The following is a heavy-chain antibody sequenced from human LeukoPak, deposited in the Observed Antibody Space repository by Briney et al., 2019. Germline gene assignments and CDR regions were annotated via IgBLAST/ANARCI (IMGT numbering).Heavy chain of an antibody. J-gene: IGHJ1*01. CDR2: ISGSGGST. D-gene: IGHD4-17*01. V-gene: IGHV3-23*01. CDR3: AKEIYGDATGARFQH. CDR1: GFTFSNYA. Sequence: GGSLRLSCAASGFTFSNYAMRWVRQAPGKGLEWVSGISGSGGSTYYADSVKGRFTISRDNSKNTLYLQMNSLRAEDTAVYYCAKEIYGDATGARFQHWGQGTLLIVSS.